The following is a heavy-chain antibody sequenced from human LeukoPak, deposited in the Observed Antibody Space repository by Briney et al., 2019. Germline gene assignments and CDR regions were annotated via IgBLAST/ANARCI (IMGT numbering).Heavy chain of an antibody. V-gene: IGHV1-69*04. D-gene: IGHD3-3*01. CDR2: IIPILGIA. CDR1: GGTFSSYA. Sequence: ASVTVSCKASGGTFSSYAISWVRQAPGQGLEWMGRIIPILGIANYAQKFQGRVTITADKSTSTAYMELSSLRSEDTAVYYCARDEGITIFGVALYYYGMDVWGQGTTVTVSS. J-gene: IGHJ6*02. CDR3: ARDEGITIFGVALYYYGMDV.